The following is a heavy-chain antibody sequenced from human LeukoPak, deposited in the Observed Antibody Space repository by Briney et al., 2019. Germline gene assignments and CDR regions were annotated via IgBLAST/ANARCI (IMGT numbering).Heavy chain of an antibody. CDR2: ISSDGSNK. CDR3: XKAAGSGSYYKPLYYYYMDV. Sequence: PGRSLRLSCIVSRFTFSNGMHWVRQAPGKGLEWVAVISSDGSNKYYVDSVKGRFTISRDNSKNTLYLQMNSLRAEDTAVYYCXKAAGSGSYYKPLYYYYMDVWGKGTTVTISS. V-gene: IGHV3-30*18. J-gene: IGHJ6*03. CDR1: RFTFSNG. D-gene: IGHD3-10*01.